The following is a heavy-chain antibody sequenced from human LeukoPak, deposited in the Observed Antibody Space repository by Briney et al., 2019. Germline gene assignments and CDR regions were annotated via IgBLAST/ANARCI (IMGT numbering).Heavy chain of an antibody. D-gene: IGHD1-26*01. CDR2: IYYSGST. CDR1: GGSTSSYY. Sequence: PSETLSLTCTVSGGSTSSYYWSWIRQPPGEGLGWIGYIYYSGSTNYTPSLKGRVTISVDTSQNQFSLKPRSVTAADTAVYYCGRDLEGDTSGMGYWGQGTLVTVSS. J-gene: IGHJ4*02. CDR3: GRDLEGDTSGMGY. V-gene: IGHV4-59*12.